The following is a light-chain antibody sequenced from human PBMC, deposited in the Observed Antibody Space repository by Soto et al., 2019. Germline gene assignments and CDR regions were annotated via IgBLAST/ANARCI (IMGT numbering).Light chain of an antibody. CDR2: AAS. Sequence: DIQLTQSPSLLSASVGDRVTITCRASQGISSYVAWYQQKPGKVPKALIYAASTLQSGVPSRFSGSGSGTEFTLTISSLQPEDFATYYCQQLNSYPYTFGQGTKLEIK. V-gene: IGKV1-9*01. J-gene: IGKJ2*01. CDR3: QQLNSYPYT. CDR1: QGISSY.